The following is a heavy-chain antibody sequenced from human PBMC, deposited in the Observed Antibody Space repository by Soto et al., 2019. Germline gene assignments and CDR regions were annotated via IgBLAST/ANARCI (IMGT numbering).Heavy chain of an antibody. D-gene: IGHD1-26*01. V-gene: IGHV1-8*01. CDR2: MNPNSGNT. CDR1: GYTFTSYD. CDR3: DRFSGSYNDRYFDC. Sequence: ASVKVSCKASGYTFTSYDINWARQAIGQGLEWMGWMNPNSGNTGYAQKFQGRVTMTRNTSISTAYMELSSLRSEDTAVYYCDRFSGSYNDRYFDCWGQGTLVTVSS. J-gene: IGHJ4*02.